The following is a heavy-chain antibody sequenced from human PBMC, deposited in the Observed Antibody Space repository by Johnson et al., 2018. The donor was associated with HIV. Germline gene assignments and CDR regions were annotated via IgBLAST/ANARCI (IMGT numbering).Heavy chain of an antibody. D-gene: IGHD5-18*01. Sequence: VQLVESGGALVQPGGSLRLSCAASGFTFSSHWMHWVRQAPGKGLEWVSAISGSGGSTYYADSVKGRFTISRDNSKNTLYLQLNSLRAEDTAVYYCAKAHRDTAMARDPRDAFDIWGQGTMVTVSS. CDR3: AKAHRDTAMARDPRDAFDI. V-gene: IGHV3-23*04. CDR2: ISGSGGST. CDR1: GFTFSSHW. J-gene: IGHJ3*02.